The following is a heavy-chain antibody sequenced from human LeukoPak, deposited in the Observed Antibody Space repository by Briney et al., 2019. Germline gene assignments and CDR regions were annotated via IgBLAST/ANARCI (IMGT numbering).Heavy chain of an antibody. Sequence: PGGSLRLSCAASGFTFSSYSIHWVRQAPGKGLEGVAVVSYDGSSENYADSVKGRFTISRDNSKNTLYLQMNSLRAEDTAVYYCARDRVLYFYYGMDVWGQGTTVTVSS. CDR2: VSYDGSSE. D-gene: IGHD2-21*01. CDR3: ARDRVLYFYYGMDV. J-gene: IGHJ6*02. CDR1: GFTFSSYS. V-gene: IGHV3-30-3*01.